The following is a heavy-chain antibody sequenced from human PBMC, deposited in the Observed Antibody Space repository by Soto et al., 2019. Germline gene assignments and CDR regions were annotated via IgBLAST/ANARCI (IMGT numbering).Heavy chain of an antibody. CDR2: IWYDGSKE. D-gene: IGHD5-18*01. Sequence: QVQLVESGGGVVQPGRSLRLSCAASGLNFNRNGMHWVRQAPGKGLEWVAVIWYDGSKESYSDSVKGRFTISRDNSKNMLYLQMSSLGPEDTAVYYCVKERYAQLWLEDYGMDVWGQGTTVTV. J-gene: IGHJ6*02. CDR1: GLNFNRNG. V-gene: IGHV3-33*03. CDR3: VKERYAQLWLEDYGMDV.